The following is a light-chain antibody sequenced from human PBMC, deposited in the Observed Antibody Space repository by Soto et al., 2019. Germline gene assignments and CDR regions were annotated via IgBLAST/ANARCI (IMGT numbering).Light chain of an antibody. V-gene: IGKV1-5*01. Sequence: DIQLTQSPSSLSASVGDRVTITCRATERISRWLAWYQQKPGKAPKLLIYDASTLESGVPSRFSGSGSVTDFALTIDSLQPDDSATYYCQQYRSYSYTFGQGTRLEI. J-gene: IGKJ5*01. CDR2: DAS. CDR3: QQYRSYSYT. CDR1: ERISRW.